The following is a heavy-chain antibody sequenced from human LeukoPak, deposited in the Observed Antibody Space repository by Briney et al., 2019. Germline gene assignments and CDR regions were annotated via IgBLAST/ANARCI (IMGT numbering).Heavy chain of an antibody. CDR3: AREFRYGDLDY. Sequence: PSETLSLTCTVSGGSISTYYWSWLRQPAGKGLEWIGRIYSSGSTNYKSSLKSRITMSVDTSKNQFSLKLSSVTAADTAVYYCAREFRYGDLDYWGQGTLVTVSS. CDR2: IYSSGST. CDR1: GGSISTYY. D-gene: IGHD2-21*02. J-gene: IGHJ4*02. V-gene: IGHV4-4*07.